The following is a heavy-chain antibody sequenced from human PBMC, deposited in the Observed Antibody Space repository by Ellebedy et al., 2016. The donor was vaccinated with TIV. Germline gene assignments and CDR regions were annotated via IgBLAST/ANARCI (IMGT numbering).Heavy chain of an antibody. D-gene: IGHD3-10*01. Sequence: SQTLSLTCAISVDSISSNSAAWNWIRQSPSRGLEWLGRTYYRSKWYNDYVVSVKSRITINPDTSKNQFSLQLNSGTPEDTSVYSCARGPKARGAFDIWGQGTMVTVSS. CDR2: TYYRSKWYN. V-gene: IGHV6-1*01. CDR3: ARGPKARGAFDI. CDR1: VDSISSNSAA. J-gene: IGHJ3*02.